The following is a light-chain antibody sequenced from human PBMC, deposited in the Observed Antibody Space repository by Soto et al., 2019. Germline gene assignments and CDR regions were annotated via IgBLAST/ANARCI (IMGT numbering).Light chain of an antibody. V-gene: IGKV3-20*01. CDR3: HKYGSPWT. CDR1: QSVSSSY. CDR2: GAS. Sequence: EIVLTQSPGTLSLSPGERATLSCRASQSVSSSYLAWYQQTPGQAPRLLIYGASSRATVIPDRCSGSGSGTAFTLTISRLEPEDFAVYYCHKYGSPWTFGQGTKVEIK. J-gene: IGKJ1*01.